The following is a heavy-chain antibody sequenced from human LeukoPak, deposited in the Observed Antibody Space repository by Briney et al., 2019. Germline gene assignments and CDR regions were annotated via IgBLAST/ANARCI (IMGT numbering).Heavy chain of an antibody. CDR2: ISSSSSYI. CDR1: GFTFSSYS. CDR3: VGLLTTDAFDI. J-gene: IGHJ3*02. D-gene: IGHD2-15*01. Sequence: GSLRLSCAASGFTFSSYSMNWVRQAPGKGLEWVSSISSSSSYIYYADSAKGRFTISRDNAKNSLYLQMDSLRAEDTAVYYCVGLLTTDAFDIWGQGTMVTVSS. V-gene: IGHV3-21*01.